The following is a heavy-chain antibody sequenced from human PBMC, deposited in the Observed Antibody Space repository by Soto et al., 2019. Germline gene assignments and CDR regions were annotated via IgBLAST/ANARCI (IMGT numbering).Heavy chain of an antibody. D-gene: IGHD5-12*01. V-gene: IGHV3-74*01. CDR3: ARDGYIGFDY. Sequence: EVQLVESGGGLVQPGGSLRLSCAASGFTFSNYLMHWVRQGPGKGLVWVSRIDSDGSDTIYADSVKGRFTISRDNAKNTLFLQMHSLRAEDTGVYYCARDGYIGFDYWGQGTLVTVSS. J-gene: IGHJ4*02. CDR2: IDSDGSDT. CDR1: GFTFSNYL.